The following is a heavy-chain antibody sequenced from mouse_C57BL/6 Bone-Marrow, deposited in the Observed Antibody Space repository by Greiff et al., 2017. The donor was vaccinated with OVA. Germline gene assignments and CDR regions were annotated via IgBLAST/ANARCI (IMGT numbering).Heavy chain of an antibody. CDR2: ISNLAYSI. D-gene: IGHD2-4*01. CDR1: GFTFSDYG. J-gene: IGHJ4*01. V-gene: IGHV5-15*01. CDR3: ARQRDYDYGYAMDY. Sequence: EVQGVESGGGLVQPGGSLKLSCAASGFTFSDYGMAWVRQAPRKGPEWVAFISNLAYSIYYADTVTGRFTISRENAENTLYLEMSSLRSEDTAMYYCARQRDYDYGYAMDYWGQGTSVTVSS.